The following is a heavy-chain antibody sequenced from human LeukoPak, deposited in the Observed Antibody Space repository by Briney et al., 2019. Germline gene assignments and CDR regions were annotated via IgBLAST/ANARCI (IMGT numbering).Heavy chain of an antibody. CDR1: GGSISSGGYS. CDR3: ASMTTVTTGAFDC. CDR2: IYHSGST. J-gene: IGHJ4*02. D-gene: IGHD4-17*01. V-gene: IGHV4-30-2*01. Sequence: PSETLSLTCAVSGGSISSGGYSWSWIRQPPGKGLEWIGYIYHSGSTYYNPSLKSRVTISVDRSKNQFSLELSSVTAADTAVYYCASMTTVTTGAFDCWGQGTLVTVSS.